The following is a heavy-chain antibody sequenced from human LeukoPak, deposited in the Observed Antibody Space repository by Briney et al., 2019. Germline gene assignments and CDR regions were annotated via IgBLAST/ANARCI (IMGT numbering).Heavy chain of an antibody. CDR3: AKDADAFDI. Sequence: GGSLRLSCAASGFTFSSYGMHWVRQAPGKGLEWVAVISYDGSNKYYADSVKGRFTISKDNSKNTLYLQMNSLRAEDTAVYYCAKDADAFDIWGQGTMVTVSS. CDR1: GFTFSSYG. CDR2: ISYDGSNK. J-gene: IGHJ3*02. V-gene: IGHV3-30*18.